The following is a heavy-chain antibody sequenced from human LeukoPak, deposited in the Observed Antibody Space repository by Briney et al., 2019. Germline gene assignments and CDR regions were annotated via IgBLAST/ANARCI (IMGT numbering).Heavy chain of an antibody. V-gene: IGHV4-39*07. CDR3: ARELAWGSLDY. D-gene: IGHD7-27*01. Sequence: SETLSLTCTVSGGSISSSSYYWGWIRQPPGKGLEWIGSIYYSGSTYYNPTLKSRVTISVDTSKNQFSLKLSSVTAADTAVYYCARELAWGSLDYWGQGTLVTVSS. CDR2: IYYSGST. CDR1: GGSISSSSYY. J-gene: IGHJ4*02.